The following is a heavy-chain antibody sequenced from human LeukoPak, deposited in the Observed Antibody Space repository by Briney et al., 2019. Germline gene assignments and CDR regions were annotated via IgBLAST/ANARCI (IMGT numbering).Heavy chain of an antibody. D-gene: IGHD2-15*01. V-gene: IGHV1-2*02. CDR3: ATGEGYGGMDV. J-gene: IGHJ6*02. CDR1: GYTFTDYY. Sequence: ASVKVSCKASGYTFTDYYMHWVRQAPGQGLEWMGWINPSRGATNSPRKFQGRVTMTRDTSISTAYMELSRLRFDDTAIYYCATGEGYGGMDVWGQGTTVSVSS. CDR2: INPSRGAT.